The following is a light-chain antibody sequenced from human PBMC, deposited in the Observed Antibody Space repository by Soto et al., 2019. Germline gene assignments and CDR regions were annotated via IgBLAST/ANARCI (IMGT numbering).Light chain of an antibody. J-gene: IGKJ5*01. V-gene: IGKV2-28*01. CDR2: LGS. CDR3: MQALQTPIT. CDR1: QSLLRXXXYNY. Sequence: DIVMTQSPLSLPFTPLYPASISCRXSQSLLRXXXYNYLDWYLQKPGQSPQLLIYLGSNRASGVPDRFSGSGSGTDFTLKISRVEAEDVGVYYCMQALQTPITFGQGTRLEIK.